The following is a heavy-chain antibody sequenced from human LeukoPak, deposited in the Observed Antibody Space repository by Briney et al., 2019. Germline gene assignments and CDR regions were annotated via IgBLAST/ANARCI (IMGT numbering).Heavy chain of an antibody. CDR3: ARASDPWLQLT. Sequence: PVGSLRLSCAASGFTFSNDWMIWVRQAPGKGLEWVGNIKQDGSEKRYADSVRGRFSISRDNAQTSLYLQMNSLRAEDTAVYYCARASDPWLQLTWGQGTLVTVSS. CDR1: GFTFSNDW. J-gene: IGHJ5*02. CDR2: IKQDGSEK. D-gene: IGHD5-24*01. V-gene: IGHV3-7*05.